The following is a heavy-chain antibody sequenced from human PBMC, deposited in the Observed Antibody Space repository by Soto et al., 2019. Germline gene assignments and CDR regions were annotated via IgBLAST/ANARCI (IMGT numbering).Heavy chain of an antibody. J-gene: IGHJ4*02. CDR1: GYTFTGYY. CDR3: ARGRTGTTSYFDY. Sequence: ASVKVSCKASGYTFTGYYLHWVRQAPGQGLEWMGWINPNSGGTNYAQKFQGRVTMTRDTSISTDYMELSRLRSDDTAVYYCARGRTGTTSYFDYWGQGNLVTVSS. D-gene: IGHD1-1*01. V-gene: IGHV1-2*02. CDR2: INPNSGGT.